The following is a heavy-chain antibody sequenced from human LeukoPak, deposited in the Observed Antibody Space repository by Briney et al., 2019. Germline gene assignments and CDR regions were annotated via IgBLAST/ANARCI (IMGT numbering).Heavy chain of an antibody. Sequence: SETLSLTCAVYGGSFSGYYWSWIRQPPGKGLEWIGEINHSGSTNYNPSLKSRVTISVDTSKNQFSLKLSSVTAADTAVYHCASRYSSGWYYGMDVWGKGTTVTVSS. D-gene: IGHD6-19*01. CDR1: GGSFSGYY. J-gene: IGHJ6*04. CDR3: ASRYSSGWYYGMDV. CDR2: INHSGST. V-gene: IGHV4-34*01.